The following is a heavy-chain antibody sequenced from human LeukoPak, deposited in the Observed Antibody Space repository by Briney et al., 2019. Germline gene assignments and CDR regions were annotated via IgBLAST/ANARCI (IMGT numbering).Heavy chain of an antibody. Sequence: SHTLSLTCTVSGGSISTVRYYWSWIRQHPGKGLEWIGYIYYSGSTYYNPSLKSRVTISVDTSKNQFSLKLSSVTAADTAVYYCARSSGNSVLYDYWGQGTLVTVSS. CDR3: ARSSGNSVLYDY. V-gene: IGHV4-31*03. J-gene: IGHJ4*02. CDR1: GGSISTVRYY. CDR2: IYYSGST. D-gene: IGHD4-23*01.